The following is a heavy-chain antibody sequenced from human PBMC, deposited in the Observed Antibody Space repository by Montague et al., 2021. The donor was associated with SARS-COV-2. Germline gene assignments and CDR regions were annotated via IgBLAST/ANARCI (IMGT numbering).Heavy chain of an antibody. CDR3: ARDTRITTIVLVQGYGMDV. CDR1: GGSISSSSYY. CDR2: IYYSGST. J-gene: IGHJ6*02. V-gene: IGHV4-39*07. Sequence: SETLSLTCTVSGGSISSSSYYWGWIRQPPGKGLEWIGSIYYSGSTYYTPSLKSRVTISVDTSKNQFSLKLSSVTAADTAVYYCARDTRITTIVLVQGYGMDVWGQGTTVTVSS. D-gene: IGHD3-22*01.